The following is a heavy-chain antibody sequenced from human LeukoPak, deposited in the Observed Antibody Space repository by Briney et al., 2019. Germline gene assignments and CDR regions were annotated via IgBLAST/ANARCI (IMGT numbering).Heavy chain of an antibody. Sequence: GGSLRLSCAASGFTFDDYAMHWVRQAPGKGLEWVSGISWNSGSIGYADSVKGRFTISRDNAKNSLYLQMNSLRAEDTALYYCAKDTSYYYGSGSYPGMDVWGQGTTVTVSS. CDR3: AKDTSYYYGSGSYPGMDV. J-gene: IGHJ6*02. CDR1: GFTFDDYA. D-gene: IGHD3-10*01. CDR2: ISWNSGSI. V-gene: IGHV3-9*01.